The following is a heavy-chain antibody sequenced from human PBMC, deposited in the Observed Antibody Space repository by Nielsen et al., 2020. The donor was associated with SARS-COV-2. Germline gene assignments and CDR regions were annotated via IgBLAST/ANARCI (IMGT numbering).Heavy chain of an antibody. J-gene: IGHJ4*02. CDR1: GGSISSGGYY. D-gene: IGHD6-13*01. Sequence: SETLSLTCTVSGGSISSGGYYWSWIRQPAGKGLEWIGRIYFSGGTNYNPSLKSRVTISRDTSKSQFSLRLTSVTAADTAVYYCAKEGIAAAEGYFDSWGQGTLVTVSS. CDR2: IYFSGGT. V-gene: IGHV4-61*02. CDR3: AKEGIAAAEGYFDS.